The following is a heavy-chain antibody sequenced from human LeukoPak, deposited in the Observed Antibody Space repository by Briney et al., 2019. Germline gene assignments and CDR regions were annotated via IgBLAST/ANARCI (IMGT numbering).Heavy chain of an antibody. Sequence: ASVKVSCKASGYTFTGYFMHWVRQAPGQGLEWMGWINPNSGGTNFAQKFQGRVTMARDASISTAYMELSRLRSDDTAVYYCARGGSPIYYYYMDVWGKGTTVTISS. J-gene: IGHJ6*03. CDR2: INPNSGGT. V-gene: IGHV1-2*02. D-gene: IGHD2-2*01. CDR1: GYTFTGYF. CDR3: ARGGSPIYYYYMDV.